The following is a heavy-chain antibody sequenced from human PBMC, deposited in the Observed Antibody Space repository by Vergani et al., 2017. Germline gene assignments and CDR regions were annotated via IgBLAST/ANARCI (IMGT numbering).Heavy chain of an antibody. CDR1: GYTFTSYG. Sequence: QVQLVQSGAEVKKPGASVKVSCKASGYTFTSYGISWVRQAPGQGLEWMGWISAYNGNTNYAQKLQGRVTMTTDTAYMELSSLRSEDTAVYYCATDLVGATKLWGQGTLVTVSS. D-gene: IGHD1-26*01. V-gene: IGHV1-18*01. CDR2: ISAYNGNT. CDR3: ATDLVGATKL. J-gene: IGHJ4*02.